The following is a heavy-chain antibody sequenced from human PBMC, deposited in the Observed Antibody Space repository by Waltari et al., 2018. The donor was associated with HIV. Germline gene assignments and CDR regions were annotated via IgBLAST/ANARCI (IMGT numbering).Heavy chain of an antibody. Sequence: EVQLVQSGAEVKKPGEPLRTSCKGSGDSFNSYWLSWVRQTPGKGLEWMGRIEPSDSYTNYSPSFQGHVTISADKSISTAYLQWSSLKASDTAMYYCARHAHGGGSWYIYFQHWGQGTLVTVSS. D-gene: IGHD6-13*01. CDR3: ARHAHGGGSWYIYFQH. J-gene: IGHJ1*01. V-gene: IGHV5-10-1*01. CDR1: GDSFNSYW. CDR2: IEPSDSYT.